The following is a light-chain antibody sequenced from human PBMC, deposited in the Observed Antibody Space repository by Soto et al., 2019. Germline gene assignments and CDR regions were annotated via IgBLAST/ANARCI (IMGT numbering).Light chain of an antibody. V-gene: IGKV1-5*03. CDR3: QQYNSYWT. Sequence: DIQMTQSPSTLSASVGDRVTITCRASQSSSTWLAWYQHKPGKAPKLLIYRTSSLESGVPSRFSGSGSGTEFTLTIRSLQSDDFATYYCQQYNSYWTFGQGTKVEIK. CDR1: QSSSTW. CDR2: RTS. J-gene: IGKJ1*01.